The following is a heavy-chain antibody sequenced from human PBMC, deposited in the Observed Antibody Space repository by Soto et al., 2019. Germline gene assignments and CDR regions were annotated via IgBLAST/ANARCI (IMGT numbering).Heavy chain of an antibody. V-gene: IGHV3-33*01. CDR1: GFTFSSYG. J-gene: IGHJ6*02. D-gene: IGHD2-8*01. Sequence: QVQLVESGGGVVQPGRSLRLSCAASGFTFSSYGMHRVRQAPGKGLEWVAVIWYDGSNKYYADSVKGRFTISRDNSKNTLYLQMNSLRAEDTPVYYCARGYCTNGVCYPNYYYYGMDVWGQGTTVTVSS. CDR2: IWYDGSNK. CDR3: ARGYCTNGVCYPNYYYYGMDV.